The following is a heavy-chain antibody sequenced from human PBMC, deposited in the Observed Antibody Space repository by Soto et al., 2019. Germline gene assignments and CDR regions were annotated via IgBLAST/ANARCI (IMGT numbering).Heavy chain of an antibody. CDR2: IIPILGIA. Sequence: QVQLVQSGAEVKKPGSSVKASCKASGGTFSSYTISWVRQAPGQGLEWMGRIIPILGIANYAQKFQGRVTITADKSTSTAYMELSSLRSEDTAVYYCARGGCSSTSCLPTYYYYYYMDVWGKGTTVTVSS. CDR3: ARGGCSSTSCLPTYYYYYYMDV. J-gene: IGHJ6*03. CDR1: GGTFSSYT. D-gene: IGHD2-2*01. V-gene: IGHV1-69*02.